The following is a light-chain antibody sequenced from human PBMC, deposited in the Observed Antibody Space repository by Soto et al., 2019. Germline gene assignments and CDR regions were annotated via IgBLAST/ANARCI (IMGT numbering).Light chain of an antibody. CDR2: CNY. CDR1: SSNIGINS. CDR3: AAWDDSLNGVV. Sequence: QSVLTQPPSASGTPGQRVTISCSGSSSNIGINSVNCYQQLPGTAPKILIYCNYKQPSGVPHRFFGCRSCTSASLAIICRQSEEEAHYYCAAWDDSLNGVVFGGGTKVTVL. V-gene: IGLV1-44*01. J-gene: IGLJ2*01.